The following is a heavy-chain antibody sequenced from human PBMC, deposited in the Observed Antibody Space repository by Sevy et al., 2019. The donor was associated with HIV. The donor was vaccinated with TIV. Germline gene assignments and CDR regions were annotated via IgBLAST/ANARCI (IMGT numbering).Heavy chain of an antibody. CDR3: AKETAAGYY. CDR2: INGSGGHT. V-gene: IGHV3-23*01. J-gene: IGHJ4*02. D-gene: IGHD6-13*01. CDR1: GFTFRSYV. Sequence: GGSLRLSCAASGFTFRSYVMSWVRQAPGKGLEWVCTINGSGGHTYYADSVKGRFTISRDNSKNTVDLEMSSLTAEDTALYYCAKETAAGYYWGQGTLVTVSS.